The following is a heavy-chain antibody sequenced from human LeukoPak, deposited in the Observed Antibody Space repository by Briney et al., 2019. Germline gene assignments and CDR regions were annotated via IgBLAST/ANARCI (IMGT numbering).Heavy chain of an antibody. CDR1: GFTFSSYG. D-gene: IGHD3-22*01. CDR2: IRYDGSNK. V-gene: IGHV3-30*02. J-gene: IGHJ4*02. Sequence: GGSLRLSCAASGFTFSSYGMHWVRQAPGKGLEWVAFIRYDGSNKYYADSVKGRFTISRDNAKNTLYLQMNSLRAEDTAVYYCARWVSSGYYFDYWGQGTLVTVSS. CDR3: ARWVSSGYYFDY.